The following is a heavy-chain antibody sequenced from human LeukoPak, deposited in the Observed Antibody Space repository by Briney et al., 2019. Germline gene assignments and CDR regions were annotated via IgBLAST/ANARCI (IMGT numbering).Heavy chain of an antibody. CDR1: GGSISKYY. V-gene: IGHV4-59*12. J-gene: IGHJ5*02. CDR3: ARARITIFGVATRRDWFDP. D-gene: IGHD3-3*01. Sequence: SETLSLTCIVSGGSISKYYWSWIRQPPGKGLEWIGYISYSGNTKYNSSLKSRVTISLDTSKNQFSLKLSSVTAADTAVYYCARARITIFGVATRRDWFDPWGQGTLVTVSS. CDR2: ISYSGNT.